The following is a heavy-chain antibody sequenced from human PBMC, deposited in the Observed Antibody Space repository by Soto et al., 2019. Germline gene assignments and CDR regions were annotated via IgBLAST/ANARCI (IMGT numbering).Heavy chain of an antibody. V-gene: IGHV4-59*01. Sequence: SETLSLTCTVSGGSISSYYWSWIRQPPGKGLEWIGYIYYSGGTNYNPSLKSRVTISVDTSKNQFSLKLSSVTAADTAVYYCARDRPRYSSGWYPSGYFDYWGQGTLVTVSS. CDR3: ARDRPRYSSGWYPSGYFDY. D-gene: IGHD6-19*01. CDR1: GGSISSYY. J-gene: IGHJ4*02. CDR2: IYYSGGT.